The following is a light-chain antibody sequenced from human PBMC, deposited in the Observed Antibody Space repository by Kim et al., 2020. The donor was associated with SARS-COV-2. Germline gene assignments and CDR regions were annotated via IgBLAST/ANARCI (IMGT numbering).Light chain of an antibody. J-gene: IGKJ2*01. CDR2: SAS. CDR1: QSVCCNC. CDR3: QQYGIAPPYT. Sequence: SPGERATHSCRASQSVCCNCLAWYQQKPGQAPRLLIYSASTRATAIPDRFSGSGSGTDFTLSISRLEPEDSAVYYCQQYGIAPPYTFGQGTKLEI. V-gene: IGKV3-20*01.